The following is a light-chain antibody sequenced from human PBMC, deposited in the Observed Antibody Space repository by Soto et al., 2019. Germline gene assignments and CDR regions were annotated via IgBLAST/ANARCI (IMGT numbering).Light chain of an antibody. Sequence: EIVMTQSPATLSVSPGERATLSCRASQSVSSNLAWYQQKPGQAPRLLIYGASTRATGIPARFSGSGSGTEFTLTISSLQSEDFAAYYCQQYNEWPRTFGQGTKVDIK. J-gene: IGKJ1*01. CDR3: QQYNEWPRT. CDR1: QSVSSN. CDR2: GAS. V-gene: IGKV3-15*01.